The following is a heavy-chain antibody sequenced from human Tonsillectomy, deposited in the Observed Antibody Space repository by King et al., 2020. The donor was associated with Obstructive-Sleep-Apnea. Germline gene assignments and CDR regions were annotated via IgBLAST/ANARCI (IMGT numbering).Heavy chain of an antibody. CDR1: GGSFSVYS. J-gene: IGHJ4*02. D-gene: IGHD4-17*01. CDR2: INHSGSA. CDR3: ASGEVYYGDYDY. V-gene: IGHV4-34*01. Sequence: VQLQQWGAGLLKPSETLSLTCAVYGGSFSVYSLSWIRQPPGKGLEWIGEINHSGSATYNPSLKNRVTISVDTSKNQFSLKLSSVTAADTAVYYCASGEVYYGDYDYWRQGTLVTVSS.